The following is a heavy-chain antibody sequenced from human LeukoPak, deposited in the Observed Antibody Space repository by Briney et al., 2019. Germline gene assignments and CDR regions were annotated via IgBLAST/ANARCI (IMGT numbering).Heavy chain of an antibody. V-gene: IGHV5-51*01. CDR1: GYRFTSYW. J-gene: IGHJ4*02. D-gene: IGHD6-13*01. CDR3: ARSLVKQQLEFDY. Sequence: GESLQISCKGSGYRFTSYWIGWVRQMPGKGLEWMGIIYPGDSDTRYSPSSQGQVTISADKSISTAYLQWSSLKASDTAMYYCARSLVKQQLEFDYWGQGTLVTVSS. CDR2: IYPGDSDT.